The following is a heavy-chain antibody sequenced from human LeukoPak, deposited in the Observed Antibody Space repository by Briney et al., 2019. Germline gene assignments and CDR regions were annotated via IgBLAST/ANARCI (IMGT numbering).Heavy chain of an antibody. CDR1: GFTVSSYY. D-gene: IGHD6-13*01. J-gene: IGHJ4*02. V-gene: IGHV3-53*01. CDR2: IYSGGST. Sequence: PGGSLRLSCAASGFTVSSYYMSWVRQAPGKGLEWVSVIYSGGSTYYADSVKGRLTISRDNSKNTLYLQMNSLRAEDTAVYYCARYSSSWYSPFDYWGQGTLVTVSS. CDR3: ARYSSSWYSPFDY.